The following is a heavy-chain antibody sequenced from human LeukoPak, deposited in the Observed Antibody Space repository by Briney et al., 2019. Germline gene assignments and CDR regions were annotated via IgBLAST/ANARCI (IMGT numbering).Heavy chain of an antibody. CDR2: IYYSGST. Sequence: SETLSLTCTVSGGSISSYYWSWIRQPPGKGLEWIGYIYYSGSTNYNPSLKSRVTISVDTSKNQFSLKLSSVTAVDTAVYYCARHEAQWNAFDIWGQGTMVTVSS. CDR1: GGSISSYY. D-gene: IGHD6-19*01. J-gene: IGHJ3*02. V-gene: IGHV4-59*08. CDR3: ARHEAQWNAFDI.